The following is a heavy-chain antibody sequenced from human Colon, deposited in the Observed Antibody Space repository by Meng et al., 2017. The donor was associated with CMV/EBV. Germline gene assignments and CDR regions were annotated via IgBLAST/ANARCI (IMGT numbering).Heavy chain of an antibody. V-gene: IGHV3-21*01. CDR1: GFTFSSYW. J-gene: IGHJ6*02. CDR3: ARALKPLGTRSGLDV. D-gene: IGHD1-1*01. CDR2: INYRGSDI. Sequence: GGSLRLSCAASGFTFSSYWMSWVRQAPGKGLEWVSSINYRGSDIYYADSVKGRFTISRDNAKNSLYLQMNSLRAEDTAVYYCARALKPLGTRSGLDVWGQGTTVTVSS.